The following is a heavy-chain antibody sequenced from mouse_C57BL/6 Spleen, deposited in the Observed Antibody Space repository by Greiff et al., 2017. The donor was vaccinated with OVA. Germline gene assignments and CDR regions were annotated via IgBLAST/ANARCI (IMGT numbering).Heavy chain of an antibody. D-gene: IGHD1-1*01. J-gene: IGHJ4*01. CDR3: ANYGSSYGNAMDY. CDR2: IHPNSGST. CDR1: GYTFTSYW. V-gene: IGHV1-64*01. Sequence: QVQLQQPGAELVKPGASVKLSCKASGYTFTSYWMHWVKQRPGQGLEWIGMIHPNSGSTNYNEKFKSKATLTVDKSSSTAYMQLSSLTSEDSAVYYCANYGSSYGNAMDYWGQGTSVTVSS.